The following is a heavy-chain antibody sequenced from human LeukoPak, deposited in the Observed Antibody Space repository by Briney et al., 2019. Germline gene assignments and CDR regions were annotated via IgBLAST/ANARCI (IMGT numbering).Heavy chain of an antibody. Sequence: GGSLRLSCAASGFTFSSHAMSWVRQAPGKGLEWVSAISGSGGSTYYADSVKGRFTISRDNSENTLCLQMNSLRAEDTAVYYCAKEGLLVPAAIVYFDYWGQGTLVTVSS. D-gene: IGHD2-2*02. CDR2: ISGSGGST. CDR3: AKEGLLVPAAIVYFDY. J-gene: IGHJ4*02. CDR1: GFTFSSHA. V-gene: IGHV3-23*01.